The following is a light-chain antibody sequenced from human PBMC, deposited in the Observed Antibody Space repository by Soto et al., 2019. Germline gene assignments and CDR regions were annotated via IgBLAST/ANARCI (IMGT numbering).Light chain of an antibody. J-gene: IGKJ3*01. CDR3: QQSYSRPLT. CDR1: QYISSY. Sequence: DIQMTQSPSSLSASVGDRVTITCRASQYISSYVNWYPQKPGKAPKFLIYGASDLQRGVPSRFSGSGSGTDFTLTINSLQPEDFATYYCQQSYSRPLTFGPGTKLDIK. V-gene: IGKV1-39*01. CDR2: GAS.